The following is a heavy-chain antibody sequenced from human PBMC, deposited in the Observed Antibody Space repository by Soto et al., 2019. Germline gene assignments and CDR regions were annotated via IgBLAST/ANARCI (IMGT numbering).Heavy chain of an antibody. CDR2: ISAYNGNT. J-gene: IGHJ4*02. CDR1: GFTFTSYA. D-gene: IGHD3-16*01. Sequence: QVHLVQSGAEVKTPGASVKVSCKASGFTFTSYAFTWVRQAPGQGLEWMGWISAYNGNTNYARNFRGRVTMTTDSSTSTVYMELGSLTSDDTPVYFCARDFTGWPPDGVDSWGQGTLVSVSA. V-gene: IGHV1-18*01. CDR3: ARDFTGWPPDGVDS.